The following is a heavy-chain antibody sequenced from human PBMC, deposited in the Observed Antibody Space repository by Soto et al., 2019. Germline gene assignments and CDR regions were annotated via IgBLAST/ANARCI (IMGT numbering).Heavy chain of an antibody. Sequence: ASVKVSCKASGYTFTSYGISWVRQAPGQGLEWMGWISAYNGNTNYAQKLQGRVTMTTDTSTSTAYMELRSLRSDDTAVYYCARDQQLVPPYYYYGMDVWGQGTTVTVSS. J-gene: IGHJ6*02. CDR3: ARDQQLVPPYYYYGMDV. CDR1: GYTFTSYG. D-gene: IGHD6-6*01. V-gene: IGHV1-18*01. CDR2: ISAYNGNT.